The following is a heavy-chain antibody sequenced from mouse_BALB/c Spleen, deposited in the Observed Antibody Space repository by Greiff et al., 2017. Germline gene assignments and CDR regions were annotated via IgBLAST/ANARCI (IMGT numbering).Heavy chain of an antibody. D-gene: IGHD2-3*01. CDR3: ARWLLQVYFDY. Sequence: QVQLQQSGAELVRPGTSVKISCKASGYTFTNYWLGWVKQRPGHGLEWIGDIYPGGGYTNYNEKFKGKATLTADTSSSTAYMQLSSLTSEDSAVYFCARWLLQVYFDYWGQGTTLTVSS. CDR2: IYPGGGYT. CDR1: GYTFTNYW. J-gene: IGHJ2*01. V-gene: IGHV1-63*02.